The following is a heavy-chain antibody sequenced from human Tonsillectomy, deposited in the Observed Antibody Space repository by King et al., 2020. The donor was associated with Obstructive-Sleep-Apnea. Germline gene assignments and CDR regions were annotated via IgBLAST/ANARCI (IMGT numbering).Heavy chain of an antibody. CDR3: ARGSGAAAVNWFDP. Sequence: VQLQQWGAGLLKPSETLSLTCAVFGGSFSDYYWSWIRQPPGKGLEWIGEINHSGSTNYNPSLKSRVTISVDTSKNQFSLKLTSVTAADTVMYYCARGSGAAAVNWFDPWGQGTLVTVSS. D-gene: IGHD6-13*01. V-gene: IGHV4-34*01. J-gene: IGHJ5*02. CDR1: GGSFSDYY. CDR2: INHSGST.